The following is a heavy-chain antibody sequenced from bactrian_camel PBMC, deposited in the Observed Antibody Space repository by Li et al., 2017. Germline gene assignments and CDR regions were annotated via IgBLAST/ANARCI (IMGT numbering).Heavy chain of an antibody. D-gene: IGHD2*01. CDR1: GITFREPD. V-gene: IGHV3S55*01. J-gene: IGHJ4*01. Sequence: HVQLVESGGGSVQAGGSLTLTCTASGITFREPDMGWYRQAAGKECELVSTIVYDGKPYYSDSVKGRFTASLDSASNTASLQMNNLRPEDTALYYCAAGWKGGSCDYRYKGQGTQVTVS. CDR2: IVYDGKP.